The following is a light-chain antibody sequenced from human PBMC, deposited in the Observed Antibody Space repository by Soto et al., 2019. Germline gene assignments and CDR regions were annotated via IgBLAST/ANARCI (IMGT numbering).Light chain of an antibody. J-gene: IGKJ4*01. V-gene: IGKV1-33*01. Sequence: DIQMTQSPPSLSASVGERVTITCQASQDIRNYLSWYQQKPGKAPKLLMFDASNLETGVPSRFSGSGSGTDFTFTISSLQPEDIATYYCQQYDSLPLTFGGGTKVEMK. CDR2: DAS. CDR3: QQYDSLPLT. CDR1: QDIRNY.